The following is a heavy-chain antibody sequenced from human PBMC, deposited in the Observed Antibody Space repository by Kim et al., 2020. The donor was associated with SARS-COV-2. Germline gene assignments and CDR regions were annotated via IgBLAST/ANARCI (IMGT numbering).Heavy chain of an antibody. CDR2: IRDSGDIT. Sequence: AAGKGLAWVSRIRDSGDITYYADTGRGRFTIASGNSKNDLYLEMDYVRAEDTAVCFCAKETLDYSTSSTQVGFEHWGQGALVTVSS. CDR3: AKETLDYSTSSTQVGFEH. V-gene: IGHV3-23*01. J-gene: IGHJ5*02. D-gene: IGHD6-6*01.